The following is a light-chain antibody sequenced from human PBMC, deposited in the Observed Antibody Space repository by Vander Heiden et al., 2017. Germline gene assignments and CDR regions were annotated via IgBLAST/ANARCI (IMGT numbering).Light chain of an antibody. CDR3: QSYDNSLSTWV. Sequence: QPVLTQPPSVSGAPGQRVTISCTGSRCNIGAGNDAYWYQQLPKTAPRLLIYGDNNRPSGVPDRFSGSKSGTSGSLAITGLQAEDEADYFCQSYDNSLSTWVFGGGTKLTVL. J-gene: IGLJ3*02. CDR1: RCNIGAGND. V-gene: IGLV1-40*01. CDR2: GDN.